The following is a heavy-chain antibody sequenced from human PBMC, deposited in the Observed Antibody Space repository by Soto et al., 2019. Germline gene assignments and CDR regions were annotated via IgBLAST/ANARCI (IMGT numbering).Heavy chain of an antibody. CDR3: ARKKGYSYGPHYFDY. J-gene: IGHJ4*02. CDR1: GGSVSSGGYY. V-gene: IGHV4-31*03. Sequence: QVQLQESGPGLVKPSQTLSLTCTVSGGSVSSGGYYWSWIRQHPGKGLEWIGYISYSGNTFYNPSLTRRVTISVDPSKNQFSLKLSSVTAADTAVYYCARKKGYSYGPHYFDYWGQGTRVTVSS. CDR2: ISYSGNT. D-gene: IGHD5-18*01.